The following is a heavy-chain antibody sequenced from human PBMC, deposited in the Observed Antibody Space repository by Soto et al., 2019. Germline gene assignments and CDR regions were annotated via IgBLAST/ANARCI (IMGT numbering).Heavy chain of an antibody. J-gene: IGHJ5*02. D-gene: IGHD3-10*01. CDR3: ATLLWFGAGSAFDP. V-gene: IGHV1-24*01. Sequence: ASVKVSCKVSGYTLTELSMHWVRQAPGKGLEWMGGFDPEDGETIYAQKFQGRVTMTEDTSTDTAYMELSSLRSEDTAVYYCATLLWFGAGSAFDPWGQGTLVTVSS. CDR2: FDPEDGET. CDR1: GYTLTELS.